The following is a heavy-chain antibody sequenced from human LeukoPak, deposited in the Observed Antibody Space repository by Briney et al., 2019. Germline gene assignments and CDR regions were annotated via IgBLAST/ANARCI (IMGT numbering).Heavy chain of an antibody. CDR1: GFTFSSYG. CDR2: IRYDGSNK. D-gene: IGHD3-9*01. J-gene: IGHJ4*02. Sequence: GGSLRLSCAASGFTFSSYGMHWVRQAPGKGLEWVAFIRYDGSNKYYADSVKGRFTISRDNSKNTLYLQMNSLRAEDTAVYYCAKGPQSILTGYMGYWGQGTLVTVSS. CDR3: AKGPQSILTGYMGY. V-gene: IGHV3-30*02.